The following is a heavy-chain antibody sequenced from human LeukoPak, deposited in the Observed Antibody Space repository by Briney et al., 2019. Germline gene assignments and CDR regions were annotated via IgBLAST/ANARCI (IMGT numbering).Heavy chain of an antibody. J-gene: IGHJ4*02. CDR2: ISSSGSTI. V-gene: IGHV3-11*04. CDR3: ARSGCTNGVCYRALFDY. D-gene: IGHD2-8*01. Sequence: GGSLRLSCAASGFTFSDYYMSWLRQARGKGLEWVSYISSSGSTIYYADSVKGRFTISRDNAKNSLYLQMNSLRAEDTAVYYCARSGCTNGVCYRALFDYWGQETLVTVSS. CDR1: GFTFSDYY.